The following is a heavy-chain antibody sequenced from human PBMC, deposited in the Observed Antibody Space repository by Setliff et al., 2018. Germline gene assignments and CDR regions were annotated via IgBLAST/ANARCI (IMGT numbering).Heavy chain of an antibody. D-gene: IGHD2-2*01. Sequence: SETLSLTCAVSGYSISSDYYWGWIRQPPGKGLEWLGSMYHSGSTYYNTSLKSRVTISVDTSKNQFSLKLNYVNAADTAVYYCARALGYCSRTSCYADAFDIWGQGTMVTVSS. CDR2: MYHSGST. V-gene: IGHV4-38-2*01. J-gene: IGHJ3*02. CDR3: ARALGYCSRTSCYADAFDI. CDR1: GYSISSDYY.